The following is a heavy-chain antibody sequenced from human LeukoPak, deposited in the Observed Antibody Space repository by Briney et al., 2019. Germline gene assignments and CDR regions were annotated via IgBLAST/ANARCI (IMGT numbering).Heavy chain of an antibody. CDR3: ARVTTILSRYYYYYGMDV. CDR1: GFTFSSYG. Sequence: GGSLRLSCAASGFTFSSYGMHWVRQAPGKGLEWVAVISYDGSDKYYADSVKGRFTISRDNSQNTLYLQMNSLRAEDTAVYYCARVTTILSRYYYYYGMDVWGQGTTVTVSS. J-gene: IGHJ6*02. V-gene: IGHV3-30*03. D-gene: IGHD4-17*01. CDR2: ISYDGSDK.